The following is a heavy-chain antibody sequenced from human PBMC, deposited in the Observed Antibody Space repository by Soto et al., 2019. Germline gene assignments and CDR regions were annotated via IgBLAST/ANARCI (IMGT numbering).Heavy chain of an antibody. J-gene: IGHJ6*02. D-gene: IGHD3-3*01. V-gene: IGHV3-21*01. Sequence: GGSLRLSCAASGFTFSSYSMNWVRQAPGKGLEWVSSISSSSSYIYYADSVKGRFTMSRDNAKNSLYLQMNSLRAEDTAVYYCAEVGTINFGRSYDFYLSMDDGGQGTMVTVSS. CDR3: AEVGTINFGRSYDFYLSMDD. CDR2: ISSSSSYI. CDR1: GFTFSSYS.